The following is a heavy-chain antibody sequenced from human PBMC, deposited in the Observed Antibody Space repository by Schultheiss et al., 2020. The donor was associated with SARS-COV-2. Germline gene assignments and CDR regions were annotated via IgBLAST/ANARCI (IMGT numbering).Heavy chain of an antibody. CDR2: ISAHAGTI. J-gene: IGHJ4*02. Sequence: GGSLRLSCAASGFPFSSYAMSWVRQAPGKGLEWVSSISAHAGTIYYADSVKGRFAISRDNSKNTLYLQMNSLRAEDTAVYYCARDTAGVSGYWGQGTLVTVSS. D-gene: IGHD6-19*01. CDR1: GFPFSSYA. CDR3: ARDTAGVSGY. V-gene: IGHV3-23*01.